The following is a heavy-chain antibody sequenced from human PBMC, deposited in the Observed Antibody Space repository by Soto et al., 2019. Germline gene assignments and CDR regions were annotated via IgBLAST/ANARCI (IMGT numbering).Heavy chain of an antibody. Sequence: QVQLVESGGGVVQPGRSLRLSCAASGFTFSRYGMHWVRQAPGKGLECVAVIWYDGSNKYYADSVKGRFTISRDNSKNKLYLQMNSLRAEDTAVYYCARDTARAMVRIYYGMDVWGQGTTVTVSS. CDR2: IWYDGSNK. V-gene: IGHV3-33*01. J-gene: IGHJ6*02. D-gene: IGHD3-10*01. CDR3: ARDTARAMVRIYYGMDV. CDR1: GFTFSRYG.